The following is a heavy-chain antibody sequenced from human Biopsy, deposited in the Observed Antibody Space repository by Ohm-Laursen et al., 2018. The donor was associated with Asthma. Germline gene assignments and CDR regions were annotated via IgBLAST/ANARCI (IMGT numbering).Heavy chain of an antibody. D-gene: IGHD6-19*01. Sequence: SLRLSCSAPGFTFSSSAMSWVRQAPGKGLERVSAITGSGGTTYYADSVRGRFTISRDNSKSTLFLQMDSLSAEDTDVYYCAKDFRGIAVSGDRGFDYWGQGTLVTVSS. V-gene: IGHV3-23*01. CDR1: GFTFSSSA. CDR3: AKDFRGIAVSGDRGFDY. J-gene: IGHJ4*02. CDR2: ITGSGGTT.